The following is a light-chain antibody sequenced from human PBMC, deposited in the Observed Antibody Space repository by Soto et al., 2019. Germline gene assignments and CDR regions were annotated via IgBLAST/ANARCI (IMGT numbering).Light chain of an antibody. CDR2: GAS. Sequence: EIVMTQSPATLSVSPGERATLSCRASQSVSSNLAWYQQKPGQAPRLPIFGASSRATGIPDKFSGSGSGTDFTLTISRLEPDDFAVYYCQHYGSSSWTFGQGTKVDI. V-gene: IGKV3-20*01. J-gene: IGKJ1*01. CDR3: QHYGSSSWT. CDR1: QSVSSN.